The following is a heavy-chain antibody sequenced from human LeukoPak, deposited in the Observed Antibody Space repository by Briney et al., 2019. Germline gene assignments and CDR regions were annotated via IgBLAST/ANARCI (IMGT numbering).Heavy chain of an antibody. CDR2: ISSSSSAI. J-gene: IGHJ3*02. Sequence: GGSLRLSCAASGFTFSSYAMHWVRQAPGKGLEWVSYISSSSSAINHADSVRGRFTISRDNARNSLYLQMNSLRAEDTAVYYCARGGAARPDIWGLGTMVIVSS. CDR1: GFTFSSYA. CDR3: ARGGAARPDI. V-gene: IGHV3-48*01. D-gene: IGHD6-6*01.